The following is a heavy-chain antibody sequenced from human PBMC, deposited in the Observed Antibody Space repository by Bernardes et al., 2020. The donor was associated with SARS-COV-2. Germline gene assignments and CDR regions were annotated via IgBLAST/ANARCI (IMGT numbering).Heavy chain of an antibody. D-gene: IGHD6-19*01. CDR1: SFIVSSNY. J-gene: IGHJ3*01. Sequence: GGSLRLSCAASSFIVSSNYMSWVRQTPGKGLEWVSDIYNDGRTYYADSVGGRFTVSRDSSKNTMYLQMNSLRAEDTALYYCARETQWTFDLWGQGTMVTVSS. V-gene: IGHV3-53*01. CDR2: IYNDGRT. CDR3: ARETQWTFDL.